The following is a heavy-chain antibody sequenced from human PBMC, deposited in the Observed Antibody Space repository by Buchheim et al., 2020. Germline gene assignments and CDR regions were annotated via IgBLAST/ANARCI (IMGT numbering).Heavy chain of an antibody. V-gene: IGHV3-23*01. D-gene: IGHD6-13*01. CDR2: ISGSGGST. Sequence: EVQLLESGGGLVQPGGSLRLSCAASGFTFSSYAMSWVRQAPGKGLEWVSAISGSGGSTYYADSVKGRFTISRDNSKNTLSLQMNSLRAEDTAVYYCAKDQSGGKPGPGIAAAGFDYWGQGTL. J-gene: IGHJ4*02. CDR3: AKDQSGGKPGPGIAAAGFDY. CDR1: GFTFSSYA.